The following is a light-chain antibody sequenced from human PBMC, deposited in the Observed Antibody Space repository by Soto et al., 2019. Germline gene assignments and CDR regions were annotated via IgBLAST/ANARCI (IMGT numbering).Light chain of an antibody. Sequence: QLVLTQPPSASASLGASVTLTCTLSSGYSNYKVDWYQQRPGKGPRFVMRVGTGGIVGSKGDGIPDRFSVLGSGLNRYLTIKNIQEEDESDYHCGADHGSGSNFVGFGVFGGGTKVTVL. CDR2: VGTGGIVG. J-gene: IGLJ2*01. CDR3: GADHGSGSNFVGFGV. CDR1: SGYSNYK. V-gene: IGLV9-49*01.